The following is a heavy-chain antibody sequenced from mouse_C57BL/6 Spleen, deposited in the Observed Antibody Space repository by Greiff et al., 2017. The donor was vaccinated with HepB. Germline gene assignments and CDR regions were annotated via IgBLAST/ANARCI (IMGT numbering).Heavy chain of an antibody. CDR2: INPNYGTT. CDR3: ARSPYYYGSSPHWYFDV. D-gene: IGHD1-1*01. V-gene: IGHV1-39*01. CDR1: GYSFTDYN. Sequence: EVKLMESGPELVKPGASVKISCKASGYSFTDYNMNWVKPSNGKSLEWIGVINPNYGTTSYNPKFKGKATLTVDQSSSTAYMQLNSLTSEDSAVYYCARSPYYYGSSPHWYFDVWGTGTTVTVSS. J-gene: IGHJ1*03.